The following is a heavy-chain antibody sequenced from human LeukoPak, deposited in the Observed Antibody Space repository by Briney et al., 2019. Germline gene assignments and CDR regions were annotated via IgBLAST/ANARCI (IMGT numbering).Heavy chain of an antibody. CDR3: ARDKDYGEQLGY. J-gene: IGHJ4*02. Sequence: GGSLRLSCAASGFTFSDYYMSWIRQAPGKGLEWVSVIYSGGSIYYADSVKGRFTISRDTSKNTLYLQMNTLRAEDTAVYYCARDKDYGEQLGYWGQGTLVTVSS. D-gene: IGHD4-17*01. V-gene: IGHV3-53*01. CDR2: IYSGGSI. CDR1: GFTFSDYY.